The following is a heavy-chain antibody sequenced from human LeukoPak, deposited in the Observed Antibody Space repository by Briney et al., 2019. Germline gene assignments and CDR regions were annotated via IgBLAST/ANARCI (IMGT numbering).Heavy chain of an antibody. CDR3: TRDRSGYTFDD. D-gene: IGHD5-18*01. CDR2: ISATGNYI. V-gene: IGHV3-21*01. CDR1: GFIFSSYS. J-gene: IGHJ4*02. Sequence: PGGSLRLSCAASGFIFSSYSMNWVRQAPGKGLEWVPSISATGNYIYYADSVKGRFTISRDNAKNSLYLQMNSLRAEDTAVYYCTRDRSGYTFDDWGQGTLVTVSS.